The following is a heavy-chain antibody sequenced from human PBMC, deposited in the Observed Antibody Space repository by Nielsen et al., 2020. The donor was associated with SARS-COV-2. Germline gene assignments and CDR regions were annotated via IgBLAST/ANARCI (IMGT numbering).Heavy chain of an antibody. D-gene: IGHD3-16*01. CDR3: ARGFDASYKDPDKKLGGFDI. Sequence: GGSLRLSCAASGFTFSSYSMNWVRQAPGKGPEWVSSISSSSSYIYYADSVKGRFTISRDNAKNSLYLQMNSLRAEDTAVYYCARGFDASYKDPDKKLGGFDIWGQGTMVTVSS. CDR1: GFTFSSYS. J-gene: IGHJ3*02. CDR2: ISSSSSYI. V-gene: IGHV3-21*01.